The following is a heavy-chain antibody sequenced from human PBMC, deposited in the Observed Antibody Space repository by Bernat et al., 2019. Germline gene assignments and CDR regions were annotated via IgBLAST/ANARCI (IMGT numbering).Heavy chain of an antibody. Sequence: EVQLVESGGGVVQPGGSLRLSCAASGFTFDDYAMHWVRQAPGKGLEWVSLISGDGGSNYYADSVKGRFTISRDNSKNSLYLQMNSLRTEDTALYYCAKDIRDFWSGYGGDNWFDPWGQGTLVTVSS. CDR3: AKDIRDFWSGYGGDNWFDP. V-gene: IGHV3-43*02. J-gene: IGHJ5*02. CDR1: GFTFDDYA. CDR2: ISGDGGSN. D-gene: IGHD3-3*01.